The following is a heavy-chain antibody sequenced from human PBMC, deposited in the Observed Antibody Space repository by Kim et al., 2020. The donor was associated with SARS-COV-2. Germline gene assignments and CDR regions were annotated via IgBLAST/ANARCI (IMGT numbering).Heavy chain of an antibody. D-gene: IGHD3-9*01. CDR2: INTNTWNP. CDR1: GYTFTSYA. V-gene: IGHV7-4-1*02. CDR3: ARNLPTGTLPYYYYGMDV. J-gene: IGHJ6*02. Sequence: ASVKVSCKASGYTFTSYAMNWVRQAPGQGLEWMGWINTNTWNPTYAQGFTGRFVFSLDTSVSTAYLQISSLKAEDTAVYYCARNLPTGTLPYYYYGMDVWGQGTTVTVSS.